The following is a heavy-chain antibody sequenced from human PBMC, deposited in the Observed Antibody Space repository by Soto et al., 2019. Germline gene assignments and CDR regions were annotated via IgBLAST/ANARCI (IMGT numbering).Heavy chain of an antibody. CDR1: GGSISSYY. Sequence: QVQLQESGPGLVKPSETLSLTCTVSGGSISSYYWSWIRQPPGKGLEWIGDIYYSGSTNYTPSLKSRGTISVDTSKNQFSLKLSSVTAADTAGDYGARGHDDGRFDYWGQGTLVTVSS. J-gene: IGHJ4*02. CDR2: IYYSGST. V-gene: IGHV4-59*01. CDR3: ARGHDDGRFDY. D-gene: IGHD4-17*01.